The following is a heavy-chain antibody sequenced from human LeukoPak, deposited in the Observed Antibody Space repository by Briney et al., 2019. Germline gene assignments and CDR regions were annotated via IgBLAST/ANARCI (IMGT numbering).Heavy chain of an antibody. J-gene: IGHJ4*02. CDR3: ASGRPLGFDY. CDR2: ICYSGTT. D-gene: IGHD1-26*01. CDR1: GGSISSYY. V-gene: IGHV4-59*01. Sequence: PSETLSLTCTVSGGSISSYYWTWIRQPPGKGLEWIGYICYSGTTNYNPSLKSRVTISVDTSKNQFSLKLSSVTAADTAVYYCASGRPLGFDYWGQGTLVTVSS.